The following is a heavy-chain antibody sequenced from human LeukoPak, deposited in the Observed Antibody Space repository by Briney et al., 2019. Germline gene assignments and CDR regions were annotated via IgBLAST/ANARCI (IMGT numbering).Heavy chain of an antibody. CDR2: ISSSGSNI. Sequence: PRGSLRLSCAASGFTFSSYEMNWVRQAPGKGLEWVSYISSSGSNIYYADSVKGRFTISRDNAKNSLYLQMNSLRAEDTAVYYCARDNVWDYWGQGTLVTVSS. V-gene: IGHV3-48*03. CDR3: ARDNVWDY. CDR1: GFTFSSYE. J-gene: IGHJ4*02. D-gene: IGHD2-21*01.